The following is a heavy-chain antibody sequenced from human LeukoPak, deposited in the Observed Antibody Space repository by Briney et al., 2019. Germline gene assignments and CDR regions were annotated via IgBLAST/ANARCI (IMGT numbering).Heavy chain of an antibody. D-gene: IGHD1-7*01. CDR3: ARGSFWNYGLGY. Sequence: ASVKVSCKASGYTFTGYYMHWVRQAPGQGLEWMGWINPNSGGTNYAQKFQGRVTMTRDTSISTAHMELSRLRSDDTAVYYCARGSFWNYGLGYWGQGTLVTVSS. V-gene: IGHV1-2*02. CDR2: INPNSGGT. J-gene: IGHJ4*02. CDR1: GYTFTGYY.